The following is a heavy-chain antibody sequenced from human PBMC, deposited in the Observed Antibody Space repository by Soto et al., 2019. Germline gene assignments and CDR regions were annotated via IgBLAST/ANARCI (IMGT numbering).Heavy chain of an antibody. J-gene: IGHJ6*03. CDR2: ISGSGGST. D-gene: IGHD5-12*01. CDR1: GFTFSSYA. CDR3: AKGKRGGYSYYMDV. Sequence: HPGGSLRLSCAASGFTFSSYAMSWVRQAPGKGLEWVSAISGSGGSTYYADSVKGRFTISRDNSKNTLYLQMNSLRAEDTAVYYCAKGKRGGYSYYMDVWGKGTTVTVSS. V-gene: IGHV3-23*01.